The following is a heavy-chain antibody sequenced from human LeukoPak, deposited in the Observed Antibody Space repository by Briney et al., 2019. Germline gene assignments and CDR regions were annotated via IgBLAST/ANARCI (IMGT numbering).Heavy chain of an antibody. CDR3: ARELVSLGTGYFDL. Sequence: GGSLRLSCEASGFTFRTYGMAWVRQAPGKGLEWVSGITGSSTWTYYADSVKGRFTISRENSKNTLHLQMNSLRAEDTAIYYCARELVSLGTGYFDLWGRGTLVTVSS. CDR2: ITGSSTWT. CDR1: GFTFRTYG. V-gene: IGHV3-23*01. D-gene: IGHD7-27*01. J-gene: IGHJ2*01.